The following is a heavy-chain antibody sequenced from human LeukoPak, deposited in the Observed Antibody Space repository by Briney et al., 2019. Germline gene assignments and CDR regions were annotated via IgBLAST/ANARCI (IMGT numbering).Heavy chain of an antibody. D-gene: IGHD3-22*01. V-gene: IGHV4-61*01. Sequence: SETLSLTCTVSGGSASSGTYYWNWIRQPPGKGLEWIGYIYHSGSTNYNPSLKSRATISVDTSKNQFSLKLSYVTAADTAVCYCARDEDNSGRYYYYMDVWGKGTTVTVSS. J-gene: IGHJ6*03. CDR2: IYHSGST. CDR3: ARDEDNSGRYYYYMDV. CDR1: GGSASSGTYY.